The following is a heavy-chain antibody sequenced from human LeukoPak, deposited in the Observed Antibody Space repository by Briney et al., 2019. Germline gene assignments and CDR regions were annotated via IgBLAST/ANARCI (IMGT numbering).Heavy chain of an antibody. J-gene: IGHJ5*02. D-gene: IGHD1-14*01. V-gene: IGHV4-61*02. Sequence: SETLSLTCTVSGGSLSSGSYYWSWIRQPAGKGLEWIGRIYTSGSTHYHPSLKSRVTISVDTSKNQFSLKLSSVTAADTAVYYCARSGGGMRPEFDPWGQGTLVTVSS. CDR3: ARSGGGMRPEFDP. CDR1: GGSLSSGSYY. CDR2: IYTSGST.